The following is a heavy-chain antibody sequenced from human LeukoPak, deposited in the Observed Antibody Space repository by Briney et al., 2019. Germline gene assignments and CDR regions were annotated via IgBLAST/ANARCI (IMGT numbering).Heavy chain of an antibody. J-gene: IGHJ4*02. CDR2: INWNGGST. CDR3: ARGAHLADDY. V-gene: IGHV3-20*04. CDR1: GFTFSDYY. Sequence: GGSLRLSCAASGFTFSDYYMSWIRRAPGKGLEWVSGINWNGGSTGYADSVKGRFTISRDNAKNSLYLQMNSLRAEDTALYYCARGAHLADDYWGQGTLVTVSS.